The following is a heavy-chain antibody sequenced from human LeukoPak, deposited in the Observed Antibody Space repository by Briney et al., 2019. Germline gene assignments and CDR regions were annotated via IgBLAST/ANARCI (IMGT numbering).Heavy chain of an antibody. D-gene: IGHD3-10*01. J-gene: IGHJ5*02. CDR2: INPSGGST. CDR1: GYTFTSYY. Sequence: ASVKVSCKASGYTFTSYYMHWVRQAPGQGLEWMGIINPSGGSTSYAQKFQGRVTMTRDMSTSTVYMELSSLRSEDTAVYYCARDWSDSVMVIGWFDPWGQGTLVTVSS. V-gene: IGHV1-46*01. CDR3: ARDWSDSVMVIGWFDP.